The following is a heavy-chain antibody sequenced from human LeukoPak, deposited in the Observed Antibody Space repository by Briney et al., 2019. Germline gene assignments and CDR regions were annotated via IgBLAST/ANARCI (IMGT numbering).Heavy chain of an antibody. Sequence: SETLSLTCTVSGGSISSYYWSWIRQPPGKGLEWIGYIYYNRSTNYNPSLKSRVTIPVDTSKNQVALKLRSVTAADTAVYYCARDSYSWLDPWGQGTLVTVSS. V-gene: IGHV4-59*01. J-gene: IGHJ5*02. CDR1: GGSISSYY. CDR3: ARDSYSWLDP. CDR2: IYYNRST.